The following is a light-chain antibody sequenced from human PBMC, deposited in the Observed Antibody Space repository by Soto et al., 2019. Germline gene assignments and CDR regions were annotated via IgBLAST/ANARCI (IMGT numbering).Light chain of an antibody. V-gene: IGLV2-23*01. CDR1: SSDVGNYNL. CDR3: CSYAGSSTYV. Sequence: QSALTQPASVSGSPGQSITISCTGTSSDVGNYNLVSWYQQHPGKAPKLMIYEGSKRPSGVSNRFSGSKFGNTASLTISILQAEDEADYYCCSYAGSSTYVFGTGTKVTVL. J-gene: IGLJ1*01. CDR2: EGS.